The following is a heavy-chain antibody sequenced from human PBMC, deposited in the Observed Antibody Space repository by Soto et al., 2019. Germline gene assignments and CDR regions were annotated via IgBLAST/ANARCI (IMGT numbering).Heavy chain of an antibody. CDR2: SYYRGSS. J-gene: IGHJ3*02. CDR3: AGPAEAVAPYFDI. Sequence: PSERRWLTRTVGGGSVSSRRDYWGWLRHHTGKGLERIGSSYYRGSSYYNSSLKRRVSICGERCNNQFYWKRSSVTAADTAVDYCAGPAEAVAPYFDICGQVTMVTVSS. D-gene: IGHD6-19*01. V-gene: IGHV4-39*01. CDR1: GGSVSSRRDY.